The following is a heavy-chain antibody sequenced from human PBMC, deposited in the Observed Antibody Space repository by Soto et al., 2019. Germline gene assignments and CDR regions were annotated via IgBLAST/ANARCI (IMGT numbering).Heavy chain of an antibody. Sequence: EVQLLESGGGLVQPGGSLRLSCAASGFTFSSYAMSWVRQAPGKGLGWVSAISGSGGSTYYADSMKGRFTISRDNSKNTLYLQMNSLRAEDTAVYYCAKEGIAAASGDYGMDVWGQGTTVTVSS. CDR3: AKEGIAAASGDYGMDV. V-gene: IGHV3-23*01. D-gene: IGHD6-13*01. J-gene: IGHJ6*02. CDR1: GFTFSSYA. CDR2: ISGSGGST.